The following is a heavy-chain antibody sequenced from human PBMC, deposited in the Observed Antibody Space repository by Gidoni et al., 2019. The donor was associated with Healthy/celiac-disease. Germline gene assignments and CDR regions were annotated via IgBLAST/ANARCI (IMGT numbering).Heavy chain of an antibody. Sequence: QVQLQESGPGLVKPSQTLSLTCPVSGGSISSGGYYWSWIRQHPGKGLEWIGYIYYSGSTYYTPSLKSRVTISVDTSKNQFSMKLSSGTAADTAVYYCARMRGEVVVAAGDWFDPWGQGTLVTVSS. CDR1: GGSISSGGYY. D-gene: IGHD2-15*01. J-gene: IGHJ5*02. CDR3: ARMRGEVVVAAGDWFDP. CDR2: IYYSGST. V-gene: IGHV4-31*03.